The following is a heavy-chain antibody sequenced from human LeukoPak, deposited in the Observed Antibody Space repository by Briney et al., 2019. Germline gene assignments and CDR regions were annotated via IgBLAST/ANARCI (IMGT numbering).Heavy chain of an antibody. Sequence: GGSLRLSCAASGFTFSSYWMSWVRQAPGKGLEWVANIKQDGSEKYYVDSVKGRFTISRDNAKNSLYLQMNSLRAEDTAVYYCARIVDYDGRRYAGSFNYYYMDVWGKGTTVTVSS. J-gene: IGHJ6*03. CDR1: GFTFSSYW. CDR2: IKQDGSEK. V-gene: IGHV3-7*01. CDR3: ARIVDYDGRRYAGSFNYYYMDV. D-gene: IGHD2-21*01.